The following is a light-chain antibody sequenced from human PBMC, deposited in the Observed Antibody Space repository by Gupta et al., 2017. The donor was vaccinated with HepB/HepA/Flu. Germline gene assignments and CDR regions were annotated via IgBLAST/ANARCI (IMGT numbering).Light chain of an antibody. CDR2: GAS. V-gene: IGKV1-39*01. J-gene: IGKJ2*01. CDR1: HSISAY. Sequence: DIQMTQSPSSLSASVGDRVTITCRASHSISAYLNWYQQKPGRAPSLLIYGASNLQTGVPSRFSGSGSGTDFTLTISRLQPEDFATFYCQQSYSIPYTFGQGTKVEI. CDR3: QQSYSIPYT.